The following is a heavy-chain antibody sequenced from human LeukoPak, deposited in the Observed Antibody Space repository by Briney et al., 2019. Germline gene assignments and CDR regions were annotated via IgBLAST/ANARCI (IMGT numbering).Heavy chain of an antibody. V-gene: IGHV3-23*01. CDR1: GFTFSSYA. J-gene: IGHJ4*02. D-gene: IGHD1-26*01. CDR2: IRDSGSST. Sequence: GGSLRLSCAASGFTFSSYAMSWVRQAPGKGLEWVSAIRDSGSSTHYADSVKGRFTTSRDNSKNTLFLQMNSLRAEDTAIHYCAKYGPQDSGSSHFDDWGQGALVTVSS. CDR3: AKYGPQDSGSSHFDD.